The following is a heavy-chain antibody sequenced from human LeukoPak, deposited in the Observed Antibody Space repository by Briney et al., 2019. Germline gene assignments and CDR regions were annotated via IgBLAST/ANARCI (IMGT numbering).Heavy chain of an antibody. Sequence: PGGSLRLSCEAAGFSFRDYPMGWVRRASGKRLEWVSGISAGADVIFYADPVKGRFTISRDNSKNSLYLQMNSLRTEDTALYYCAKGYPRYAGYYYMDVWGKGTTVTVSS. CDR2: ISAGADVI. V-gene: IGHV3-43*02. D-gene: IGHD3-16*01. J-gene: IGHJ6*03. CDR1: GFSFRDYP. CDR3: AKGYPRYAGYYYMDV.